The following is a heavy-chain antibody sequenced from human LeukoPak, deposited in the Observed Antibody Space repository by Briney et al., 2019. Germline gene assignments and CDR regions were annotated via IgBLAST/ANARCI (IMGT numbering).Heavy chain of an antibody. J-gene: IGHJ4*02. CDR2: IYYSGST. CDR1: GASVSGSAYY. D-gene: IGHD1-26*01. V-gene: IGHV4-39*01. Sequence: SETLSLTCTVSGASVSGSAYYWGWIRQPPGKGLEWIGNIYYSGSTYYNESLESRVTISIDTSKNQFSLKLNSVTATDTAMYYCAKSGGYGLIDYWGQGTLVTVSS. CDR3: AKSGGYGLIDY.